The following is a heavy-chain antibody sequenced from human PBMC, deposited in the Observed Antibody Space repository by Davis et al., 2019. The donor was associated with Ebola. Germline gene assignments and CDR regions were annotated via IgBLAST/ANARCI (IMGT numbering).Heavy chain of an antibody. D-gene: IGHD4-23*01. CDR1: GFTFSSYD. V-gene: IGHV3-33*08. Sequence: GESLKISCAASGFTFSSYDMHWVRQAPGKGLEWMALIRYDGSNKYYADSVKGRFTISRDNSKNTLYLQMNSLRAEDTAVYYCASQDYGGSQRRDWYFDLWGRGTLVTVSS. J-gene: IGHJ2*01. CDR2: IRYDGSNK. CDR3: ASQDYGGSQRRDWYFDL.